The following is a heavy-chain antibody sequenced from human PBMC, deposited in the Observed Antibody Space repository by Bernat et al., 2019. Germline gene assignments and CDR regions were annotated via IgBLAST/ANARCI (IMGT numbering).Heavy chain of an antibody. V-gene: IGHV1-24*01. CDR3: ATRLGLSYYDSSGYPISGFDY. J-gene: IGHJ4*02. Sequence: QVQLVQSGAEVKKPGASVKVSCKVSGYTLTELSMHWVRQAPGKGLEWMGGFDPEDGETIYEQKFQSRVNMTEDTSTDTAYMELSSLRSEDTAVYYCATRLGLSYYDSSGYPISGFDYWGQGTLVTVSS. D-gene: IGHD3-22*01. CDR2: FDPEDGET. CDR1: GYTLTELS.